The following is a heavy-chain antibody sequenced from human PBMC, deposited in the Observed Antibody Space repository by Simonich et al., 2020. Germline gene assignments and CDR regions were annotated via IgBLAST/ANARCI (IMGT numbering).Heavy chain of an antibody. V-gene: IGHV1-2*02. D-gene: IGHD3-3*01. CDR1: GYTFTGYY. CDR3: ARGGVQYYYYYMDV. J-gene: IGHJ6*03. CDR2: INPNSGGT. Sequence: QVQLVQSGAEVKKPGASVKVSCKASGYTFTGYYMHWVRQAPGQGIEWMGWINPNSGGTNHAQKFQGRVTMTRDTSISTAYMELSRLRSDDTAVYYCARGGVQYYYYYMDVWGKGTTVTVSS.